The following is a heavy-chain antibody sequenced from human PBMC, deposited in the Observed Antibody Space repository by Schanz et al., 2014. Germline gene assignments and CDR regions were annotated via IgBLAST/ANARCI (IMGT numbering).Heavy chain of an antibody. V-gene: IGHV3-30*02. D-gene: IGHD6-13*01. J-gene: IGHJ5*02. CDR1: GFTFSTYA. CDR2: IRFDASHK. Sequence: VQLVESGGGLVQPGGSLRLSCATSGFTFSTYAMSWVRQAPGKGLEWVAFIRFDASHKYYADSVKGRFTISRDNSKNTLYLQMDTLRVEDTAMFYCARDMTIAPAWGQGTLVTVSS. CDR3: ARDMTIAPA.